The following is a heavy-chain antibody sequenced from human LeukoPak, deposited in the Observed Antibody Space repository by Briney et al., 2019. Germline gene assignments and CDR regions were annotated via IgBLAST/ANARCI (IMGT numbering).Heavy chain of an antibody. Sequence: GGSLRLSCAASGFSFRSYAMSWVRQAPGKGLEWVSAVSAGGSSRYYVDSVKGRFTISRDNSKNTLFLQMNSLRAEDTALYYCAKDQGAATGKRGVDCWGQGTLVTVSS. D-gene: IGHD6-13*01. CDR2: VSAGGSSR. CDR1: GFSFRSYA. V-gene: IGHV3-23*01. J-gene: IGHJ4*02. CDR3: AKDQGAATGKRGVDC.